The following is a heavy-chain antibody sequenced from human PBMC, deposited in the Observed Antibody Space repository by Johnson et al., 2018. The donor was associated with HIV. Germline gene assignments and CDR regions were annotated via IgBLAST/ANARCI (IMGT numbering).Heavy chain of an antibody. CDR3: ARPRGYSGYSSDAVDI. V-gene: IGHV3-30-3*01. CDR1: GFTFSSYA. CDR2: ISYDGSNK. Sequence: QMLLVESGGGVVQPGRSLRLSCAASGFTFSSYAMHWVRKAPGKGLEWVAVISYDGSNKYYADSVKGRFTISRDNSKNTLYQQMKSLRAEDTAVYYCARPRGYSGYSSDAVDIWGQGTSVTVSS. D-gene: IGHD5-12*01. J-gene: IGHJ3*02.